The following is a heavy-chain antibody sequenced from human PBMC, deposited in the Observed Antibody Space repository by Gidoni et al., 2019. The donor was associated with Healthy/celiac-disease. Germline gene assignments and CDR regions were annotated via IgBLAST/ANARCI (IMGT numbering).Heavy chain of an antibody. D-gene: IGHD3-3*01. CDR2: IIPIFGTA. Sequence: QVQLVQSGAEVQKPGSSVKVSCKASRGTVSSYAISWVRQAPGQGLEWMGGIIPIFGTANYAQKFQGRVTITADKSTSTAYMELSSLRSEDTAVYYCAREERKRFLGILDYWGQGTLVTVSS. J-gene: IGHJ4*02. V-gene: IGHV1-69*06. CDR1: RGTVSSYA. CDR3: AREERKRFLGILDY.